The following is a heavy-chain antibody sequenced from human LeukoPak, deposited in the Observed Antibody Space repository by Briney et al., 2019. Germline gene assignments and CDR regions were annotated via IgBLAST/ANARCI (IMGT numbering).Heavy chain of an antibody. V-gene: IGHV1-18*04. D-gene: IGHD3-10*01. Sequence: GASVKVSCKASGYTFVSYGIAWVRQAPGQGLEWMGWINTYNGKTNSTQNFQGKVTMTTDTSTTTAYMELRNLRSDDTAVYYCARVLFRGSFLLGVINWFDPWGQGTLVTVSS. CDR1: GYTFVSYG. CDR3: ARVLFRGSFLLGVINWFDP. CDR2: INTYNGKT. J-gene: IGHJ5*02.